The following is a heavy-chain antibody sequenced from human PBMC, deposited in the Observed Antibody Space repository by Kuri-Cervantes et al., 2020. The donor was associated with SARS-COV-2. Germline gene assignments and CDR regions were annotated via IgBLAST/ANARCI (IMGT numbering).Heavy chain of an antibody. Sequence: SLKISCAASGFTFSNYWMHWVRQAPGKGLEWVSGISWNSGSISYADSVKGRFTISRDNAKNSLYLQMNSLRAEDTAVYYCARDSYSGSYTRRIDYWGQGTLVTVSS. CDR2: ISWNSGSI. CDR3: ARDSYSGSYTRRIDY. CDR1: GFTFSNYW. D-gene: IGHD1-26*01. J-gene: IGHJ4*02. V-gene: IGHV3-9*01.